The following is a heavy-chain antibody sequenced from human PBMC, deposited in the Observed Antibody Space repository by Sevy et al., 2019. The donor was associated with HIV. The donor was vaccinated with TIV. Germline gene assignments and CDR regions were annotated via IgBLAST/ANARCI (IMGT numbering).Heavy chain of an antibody. Sequence: GGSLRLSCAASGFTFSSYWMSWVRQAPGKGLEWVANIKQDGSEKYYVDSVKSRFTISRDNAKNSLYLQMNSLRAEDTAVYYCASIAVAGPWGDYWGQGTLVTVSS. D-gene: IGHD6-19*01. CDR3: ASIAVAGPWGDY. J-gene: IGHJ4*02. CDR2: IKQDGSEK. CDR1: GFTFSSYW. V-gene: IGHV3-7*01.